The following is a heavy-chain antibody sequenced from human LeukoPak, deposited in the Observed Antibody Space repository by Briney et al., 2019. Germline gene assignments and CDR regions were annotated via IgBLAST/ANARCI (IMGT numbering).Heavy chain of an antibody. J-gene: IGHJ4*02. D-gene: IGHD3-22*01. CDR3: ARDVGSYYDSSGYSDY. CDR1: GFTFRNYG. V-gene: IGHV3-33*08. CDR2: IWYDGSNK. Sequence: GGSLRLSCAASGFTFRNYGMSWVRQAPGKGLEWVAVIWYDGSNKYYADSVKGRFTISRDNSKNTLYLQMNSLRAEDTAVYYCARDVGSYYDSSGYSDYWGQGTLVTVSS.